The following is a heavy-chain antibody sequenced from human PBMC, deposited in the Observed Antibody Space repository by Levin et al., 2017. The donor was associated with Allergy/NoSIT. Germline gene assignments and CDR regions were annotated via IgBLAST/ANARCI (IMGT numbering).Heavy chain of an antibody. CDR1: GFTFSSYG. Sequence: LSLTCAASGFTFSSYGMHWVRQAPGKGLEWVAVIWYDGSNKYYADSVKGRFTISRDNSKNTLYLQMNSLRAEDTAVYYCARGSREWLAYYFDYWGQGTLVTVSS. J-gene: IGHJ4*02. CDR2: IWYDGSNK. V-gene: IGHV3-33*01. D-gene: IGHD6-19*01. CDR3: ARGSREWLAYYFDY.